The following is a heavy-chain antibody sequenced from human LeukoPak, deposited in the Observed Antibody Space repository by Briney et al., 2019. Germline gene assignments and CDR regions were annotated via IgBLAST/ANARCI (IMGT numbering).Heavy chain of an antibody. V-gene: IGHV4-61*01. CDR1: GGSIRSSYYY. J-gene: IGHJ5*02. D-gene: IGHD3-16*01. CDR3: ARSFHSMIWFDP. CDR2: IYYSGST. Sequence: SETLSLTCTVSGGSIRSSYYYWSWIRQPPGKGLEWIGYIYYSGSTNYNPSLKSRVTISVDTSKNQFSLKLSSVTAADTAVYYCARSFHSMIWFDPWGQGTLVTVSS.